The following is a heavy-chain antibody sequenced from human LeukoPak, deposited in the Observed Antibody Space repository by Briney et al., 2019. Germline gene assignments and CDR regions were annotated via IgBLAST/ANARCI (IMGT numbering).Heavy chain of an antibody. V-gene: IGHV4-30-4*07. CDR1: GDGLSSGGNS. CDR2: IYYSGKST. J-gene: IGHJ2*01. Sequence: PSETLSLTCAVSGDGLSSGGNSWSWIRQPPGKGLEWIGYIYYSGKSTNYNPSLKSRVTISVDTSNNQFSLKLTSVTAADTAIYYCARTNWYFDLWGRGTLVTVSS. CDR3: ARTNWYFDL.